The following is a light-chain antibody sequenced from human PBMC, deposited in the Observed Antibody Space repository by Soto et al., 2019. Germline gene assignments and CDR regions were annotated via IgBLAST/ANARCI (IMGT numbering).Light chain of an antibody. V-gene: IGLV1-44*01. CDR2: SNN. CDR3: ATWDYSLNRVV. Sequence: QAVVTQPPSASGTPGRRVTISCSGSSSNIGSDTVNWYQQVPGTAPKLLIYSNNQRPSGVPDRFSGSKSGTSASLAISGLQSEDEADYYCATWDYSLNRVVFGGGTKLTVL. J-gene: IGLJ3*02. CDR1: SSNIGSDT.